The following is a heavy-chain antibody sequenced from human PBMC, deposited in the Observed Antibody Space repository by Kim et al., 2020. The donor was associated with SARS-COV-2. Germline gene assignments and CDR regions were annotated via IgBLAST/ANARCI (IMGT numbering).Heavy chain of an antibody. CDR3: ARYVLTPRYFDY. J-gene: IGHJ4*02. CDR1: GGSINSYNYY. V-gene: IGHV4-39*01. D-gene: IGHD3-9*01. CDR2: VSYSGVT. Sequence: SETLSLTCTVSGGSINSYNYYGGWIRQSPGKGLEWIGSVSYSGVTYYNPSLKSRVTISVDTSKNQFSLKLNSVTAADAAVYYCARYVLTPRYFDYWGQGTLVTVSS.